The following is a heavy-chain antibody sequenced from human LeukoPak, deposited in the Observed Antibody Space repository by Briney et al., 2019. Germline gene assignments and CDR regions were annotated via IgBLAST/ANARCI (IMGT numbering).Heavy chain of an antibody. D-gene: IGHD2-21*02. CDR2: INPNSGGT. Sequence: ASVKVSCKASGFTFTAYHMHWVRQAPGQGLEWMGWINPNSGGTNYAQKFQGRVTMTRDTSISTAYMELSRLRSDDTAVYYCATGCGGDCCYFDYWGQGTLVTVSS. V-gene: IGHV1-2*02. J-gene: IGHJ4*02. CDR3: ATGCGGDCCYFDY. CDR1: GFTFTAYH.